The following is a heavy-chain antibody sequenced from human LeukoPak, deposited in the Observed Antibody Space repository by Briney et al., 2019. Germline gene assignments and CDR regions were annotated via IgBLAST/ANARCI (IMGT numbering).Heavy chain of an antibody. V-gene: IGHV3-74*01. D-gene: IGHD4-11*01. CDR3: AKGELTTNYMDV. Sequence: PGGSLRLSCAASGFTFSSYWMHWVRQAPGKGLVWVSRINTDGSSTNYADSVKGRFTISRDNSKNTLYLQMNSLRAEDTAVYYCAKGELTTNYMDVWGKGTTVTVSS. CDR1: GFTFSSYW. CDR2: INTDGSST. J-gene: IGHJ6*03.